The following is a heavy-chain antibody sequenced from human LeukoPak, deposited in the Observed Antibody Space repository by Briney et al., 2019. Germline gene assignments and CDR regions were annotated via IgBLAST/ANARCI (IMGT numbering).Heavy chain of an antibody. V-gene: IGHV1-3*01. Sequence: ASVKVSCKASGYTFTSCAMHWVRQAPGQRLEWMGWINAGNGNTKYSQKFQGRVTITRDTSASTAYMELSSLRSEDTAVYYCARDGGYNWNDVAFDIWGQGTMVTVSS. J-gene: IGHJ3*02. CDR1: GYTFTSCA. CDR2: INAGNGNT. CDR3: ARDGGYNWNDVAFDI. D-gene: IGHD1-1*01.